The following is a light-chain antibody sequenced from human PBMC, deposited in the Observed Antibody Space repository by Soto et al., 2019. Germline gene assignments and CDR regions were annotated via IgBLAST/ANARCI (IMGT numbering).Light chain of an antibody. Sequence: EIVMTQSPATLSLSPGERATLSCRASQTVRDNLAWYQQKPGQPPRLLIYGASSRATGIPDRFSGSGSGTDFTLTISRLEPEDFAVFYCQHYDSLPITFGQGTRLEIK. V-gene: IGKV3-20*01. CDR2: GAS. J-gene: IGKJ5*01. CDR1: QTVRDN. CDR3: QHYDSLPIT.